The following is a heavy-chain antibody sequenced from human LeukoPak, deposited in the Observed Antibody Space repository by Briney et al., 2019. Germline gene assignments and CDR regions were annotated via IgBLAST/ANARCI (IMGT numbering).Heavy chain of an antibody. D-gene: IGHD3-22*01. CDR1: GYTFTSYG. V-gene: IGHV1-18*01. Sequence: ASVKVSCKASGYTFTSYGISWVRQAPGQGREWMGWISVYNGNTTHAQKLKGRVTMPTATSTSPAYLELRSLTSDDTAVYYCARALGTYDSSGYYPDYWGQGTLVTVSS. CDR2: ISVYNGNT. CDR3: ARALGTYDSSGYYPDY. J-gene: IGHJ4*02.